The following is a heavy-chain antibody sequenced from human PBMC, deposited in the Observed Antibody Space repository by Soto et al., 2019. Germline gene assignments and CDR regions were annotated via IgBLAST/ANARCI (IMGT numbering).Heavy chain of an antibody. V-gene: IGHV3-23*01. Sequence: PGGSLRLSCAASGFTFSSYAMSWVRQAPGKGLEWVSAISGSGASTYYADSVKGRFTISRDNSKNTLYLQMNSLRVEDTAVYYCAKGKGGVRPTISPGFGDASDIWGQGTMVTVSS. CDR3: AKGKGGVRPTISPGFGDASDI. CDR2: ISGSGAST. D-gene: IGHD1-26*01. J-gene: IGHJ3*02. CDR1: GFTFSSYA.